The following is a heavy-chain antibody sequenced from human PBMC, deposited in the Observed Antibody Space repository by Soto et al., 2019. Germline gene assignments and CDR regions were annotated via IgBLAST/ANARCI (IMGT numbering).Heavy chain of an antibody. CDR1: GFTFSTYA. J-gene: IGHJ4*01. CDR2: IGGSDGST. V-gene: IGHV3-23*01. D-gene: IGHD3-22*01. Sequence: GGSLRLSCAASGFTFSTYAMGWVRQAPGKGLEWVSSIGGSDGSTFYADSVQGRFTISRDNSKNTLSLQMSSLRAEDTAIYFCAKFDSRGYARAPFDYWGRGTLVTVSS. CDR3: AKFDSRGYARAPFDY.